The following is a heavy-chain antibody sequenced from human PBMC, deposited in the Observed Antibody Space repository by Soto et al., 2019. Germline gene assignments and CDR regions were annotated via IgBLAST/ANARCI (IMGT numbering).Heavy chain of an antibody. CDR3: ARRSSGWFFDY. J-gene: IGHJ4*02. CDR2: ISGSGGST. Sequence: EVQLLESGGGLVQPGGSLRLSCAASGFTFSSYAMTWVRQAPGKGLEWVSIISGSGGSTYYADSVKGRFTISRDNSKNTLYLQRNSLRAEGTAVYYCARRSSGWFFDYWGQGTLVTVSS. D-gene: IGHD6-19*01. V-gene: IGHV3-23*01. CDR1: GFTFSSYA.